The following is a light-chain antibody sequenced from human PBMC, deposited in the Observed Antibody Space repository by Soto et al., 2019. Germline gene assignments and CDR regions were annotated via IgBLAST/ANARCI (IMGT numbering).Light chain of an antibody. J-gene: IGKJ2*01. Sequence: ETVMTQSPATLSVSPGERATLSCRASQSVSSNLAWFQQKPGQAPRLLIYGASTRATGIPARFSGSGSGTEFTLTISRLQSEDFAVYYCQQYNNWPPYTFGQGTKLEIK. CDR2: GAS. CDR3: QQYNNWPPYT. V-gene: IGKV3-15*01. CDR1: QSVSSN.